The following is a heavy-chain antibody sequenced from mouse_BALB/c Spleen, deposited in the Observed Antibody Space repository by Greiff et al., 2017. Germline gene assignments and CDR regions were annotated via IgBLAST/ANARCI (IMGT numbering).Heavy chain of an antibody. J-gene: IGHJ3*01. CDR1: GFNIKDYY. V-gene: IGHV14-1*02. CDR2: IDPENGNT. D-gene: IGHD2-2*01. CDR3: AVIYYGYDRFAY. Sequence: EVQLQQSGAELVRPGALVKLSCKASGFNIKDYYMHWVEQRPEQGLEWIGWIDPENGNTIYDPKFQGKASITADTSSNTAYLQLSSLTSEDTAVYYCAVIYYGYDRFAYWGQGTLVTVSA.